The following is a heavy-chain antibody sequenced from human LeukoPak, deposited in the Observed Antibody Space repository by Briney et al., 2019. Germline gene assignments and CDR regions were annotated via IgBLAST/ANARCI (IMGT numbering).Heavy chain of an antibody. CDR3: ARIDRAVAGTIDY. CDR1: GGSISSSF. J-gene: IGHJ4*02. D-gene: IGHD6-19*01. CDR2: IYYSVST. Sequence: PSETLSLTCTVSGGSISSSFWSWVRQPPGKGLEWLGYIYYSVSTNYNPSLKSRVTMSVDTSKNQFSLKLSSVTAADTAVYYCARIDRAVAGTIDYWGQGTLFTVSS. V-gene: IGHV4-59*08.